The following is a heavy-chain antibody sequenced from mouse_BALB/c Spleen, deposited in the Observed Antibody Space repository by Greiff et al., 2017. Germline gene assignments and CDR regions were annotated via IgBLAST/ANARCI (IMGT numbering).Heavy chain of an antibody. CDR1: GYTFTDYE. J-gene: IGHJ2*01. Sequence: VQRVESGAELVRPGASVTLSCTASGYTFTDYEMHWVKQTPVHGLEWIGAIDPETGGTAYNQKFKGKATLTADKSSSTAYMELRSLTSEDSAVYYCTRFVYGNYGEVDYWGQGTTLTVSS. D-gene: IGHD2-1*01. CDR2: IDPETGGT. V-gene: IGHV1-15*01. CDR3: TRFVYGNYGEVDY.